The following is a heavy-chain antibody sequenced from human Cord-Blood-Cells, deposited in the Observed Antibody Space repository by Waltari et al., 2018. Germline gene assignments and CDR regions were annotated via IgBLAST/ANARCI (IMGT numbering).Heavy chain of an antibody. CDR2: IIPIFGTA. J-gene: IGHJ3*02. Sequence: QVQLVQSGAAVKKPGSSVKVPCRAAAGPFSNFAIGWVRQAPGQGLEWMGGIIPIFGTANYAQKFQGRVTITADESTSTAYMELSSLRSEDTAVYYCASELTDAFDIWGQGTMVTVSS. V-gene: IGHV1-69*01. CDR1: AGPFSNFA. D-gene: IGHD7-27*01. CDR3: ASELTDAFDI.